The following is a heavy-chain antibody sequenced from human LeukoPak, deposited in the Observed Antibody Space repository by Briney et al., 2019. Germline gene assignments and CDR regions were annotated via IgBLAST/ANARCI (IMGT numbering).Heavy chain of an antibody. V-gene: IGHV4-59*01. J-gene: IGHJ4*02. D-gene: IGHD2-15*01. CDR2: IYYGGST. Sequence: SETLSLTCSVSGDSINSNYWSWMRQPPGKGLEWIGYIYYGGSTNYNPSLKSRVSMSVDASKNQFSLNLSSVTAADTAVYHCARLLAGCPGGRCRAHFDYWGQGTLVTVSS. CDR1: GDSINSNY. CDR3: ARLLAGCPGGRCRAHFDY.